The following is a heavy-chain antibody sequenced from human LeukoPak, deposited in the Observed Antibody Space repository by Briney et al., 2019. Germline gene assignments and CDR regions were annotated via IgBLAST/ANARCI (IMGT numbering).Heavy chain of an antibody. CDR2: IYGGVTT. D-gene: IGHD2-15*01. V-gene: IGHV3-66*02. CDR3: AKDIIV. J-gene: IGHJ4*02. CDR1: GFTVSSNY. Sequence: PGGSLRLSCAASGFTVSSNYMSWVRQAPGKGLEWVSAIYGGVTTYYADSVKGRFTISRDNSKSTLYLQMSSLRADDTAVYYCAKDIIVWGQGTLVTVSS.